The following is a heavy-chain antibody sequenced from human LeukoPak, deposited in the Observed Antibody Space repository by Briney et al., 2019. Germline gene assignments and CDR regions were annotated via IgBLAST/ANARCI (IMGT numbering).Heavy chain of an antibody. D-gene: IGHD2-15*01. CDR3: ARREAAADY. V-gene: IGHV3-48*01. J-gene: IGHJ4*02. CDR2: ISASRNSI. Sequence: PGGSLRLSCVVSGFTFNNYGMNWVRQAPGKGLDWVSYISASRNSISYADSVKGRFTISRDNAMNSLYLQMNSLRAEDTAVYYCARREAAADYWGQGTLVTVSS. CDR1: GFTFNNYG.